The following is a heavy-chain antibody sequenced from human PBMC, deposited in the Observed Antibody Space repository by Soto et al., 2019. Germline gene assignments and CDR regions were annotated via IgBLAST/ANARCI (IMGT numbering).Heavy chain of an antibody. CDR1: GGSISSGNYY. Sequence: QVQLQESGPGLVKTSQTLSLTCTVSGGSISSGNYYWSWIRQHPGKGPEWIGHIYYHRNTYYNPSLKSRVTISLDTSRNQLSLSLSSVTAADTAVYYCARSGVVPAAKWFDPWGQGTLVTVSS. V-gene: IGHV4-31*03. CDR2: IYYHRNT. D-gene: IGHD2-2*01. J-gene: IGHJ5*02. CDR3: ARSGVVPAAKWFDP.